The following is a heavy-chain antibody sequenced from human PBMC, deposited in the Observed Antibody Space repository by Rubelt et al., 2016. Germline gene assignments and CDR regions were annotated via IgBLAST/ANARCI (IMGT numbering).Heavy chain of an antibody. CDR1: GYTFTSYG. CDR3: ARSGILDY. Sequence: QVQLVQSGAEVKKPGASVKVSCKASGYTFTSYGISWVRQAPGQGLEWVGWINPDSGGTNYTQKFQGRVTLTRDTSITTAYMELSRLRSDDTVVYYCARSGILDYWGQGTLVTVSS. V-gene: IGHV1-2*02. J-gene: IGHJ4*02. CDR2: INPDSGGT. D-gene: IGHD1-26*01.